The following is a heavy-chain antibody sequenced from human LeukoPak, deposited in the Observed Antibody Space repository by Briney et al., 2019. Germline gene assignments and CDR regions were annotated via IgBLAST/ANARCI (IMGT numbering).Heavy chain of an antibody. V-gene: IGHV5-51*01. CDR3: ARPYDSSGELDY. J-gene: IGHJ4*02. CDR2: IYPGDFDT. Sequence: GESLKISCEGSGYSFTTYWIGWVRQMPGKGLEYMGLIYPGDFDTRYSPSFQGQVTISADMSLNTAYLQWSSLRASDTAMYYCARPYDSSGELDYWGQGTLVTVSS. CDR1: GYSFTTYW. D-gene: IGHD3-22*01.